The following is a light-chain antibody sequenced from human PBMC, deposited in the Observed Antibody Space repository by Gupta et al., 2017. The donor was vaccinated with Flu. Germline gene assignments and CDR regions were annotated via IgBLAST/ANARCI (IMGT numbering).Light chain of an antibody. CDR2: AAS. V-gene: IGKV1-39*01. CDR1: QAISNY. Sequence: MTQSPSSLSASVGDRVTITCRASQAISNYLNWYQQKPGKAPKLLIYAASSLQSGVPSRFSGSGSGTDFTLTISSLQPEDFATYYCQETRTFGQGSKVEIK. CDR3: QETRT. J-gene: IGKJ1*01.